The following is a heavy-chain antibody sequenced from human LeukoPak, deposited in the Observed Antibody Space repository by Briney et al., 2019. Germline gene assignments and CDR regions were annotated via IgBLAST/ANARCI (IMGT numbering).Heavy chain of an antibody. D-gene: IGHD3-22*01. CDR1: GYTLTELS. J-gene: IGHJ3*02. CDR2: FDPEDGET. CDR3: ARTTGGYYHDSSALTRRRGAFDI. Sequence: ASVKVSCKVSGYTLTELSMHWVRQAPGKGLEWMGGFDPEDGETIYAQKFQGRVTMTEDTSTDTAYMELSSLRSEDTAVYYCARTTGGYYHDSSALTRRRGAFDIRGQGTMVTVSS. V-gene: IGHV1-24*01.